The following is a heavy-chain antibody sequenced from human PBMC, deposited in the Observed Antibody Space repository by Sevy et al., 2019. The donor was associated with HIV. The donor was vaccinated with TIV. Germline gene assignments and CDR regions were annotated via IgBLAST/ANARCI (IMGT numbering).Heavy chain of an antibody. V-gene: IGHV3-33*01. CDR2: IWNDRGNK. CDR1: GFSFSRYG. Sequence: GGSLRLSCAASGFSFSRYGMHWVRQAPGKGLEWVAVIWNDRGNKHYADSVKGRFAISRDNSKNTLYLQMNSLRAEDTAVYYCASFPNNYYDSSGYSGDDAFDIWGQGTMVTVSS. CDR3: ASFPNNYYDSSGYSGDDAFDI. D-gene: IGHD3-22*01. J-gene: IGHJ3*02.